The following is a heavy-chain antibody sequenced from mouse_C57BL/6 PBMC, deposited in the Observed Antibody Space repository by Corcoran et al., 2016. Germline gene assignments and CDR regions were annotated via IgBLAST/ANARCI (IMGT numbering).Heavy chain of an antibody. Sequence: HVQLQQSAAELVKPGSSVQSSCKASGYTFSSYWMDWVKQRPGKGLEWIGQIYPGDGDTNYNGKFKGKTTLTADKSSSTAYMQLSSLTSEDSAVYFCARYDGISYWYFYVWGTATTVTVS. V-gene: IGHV1-80*01. D-gene: IGHD1-1*01. CDR2: IYPGDGDT. CDR1: GYTFSSYW. J-gene: IGHJ1*03. CDR3: ARYDGISYWYFYV.